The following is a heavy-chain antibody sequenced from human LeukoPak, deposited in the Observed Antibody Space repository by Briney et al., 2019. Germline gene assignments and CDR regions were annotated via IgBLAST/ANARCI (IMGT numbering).Heavy chain of an antibody. D-gene: IGHD6-13*01. V-gene: IGHV3-23*01. CDR3: VKDGIAAADTTYFDS. J-gene: IGHJ4*02. CDR1: GFTFSNYA. Sequence: PGVSLRLSCGASGFTFSNYAMSCVRQAPGRGLEWVSAIGGSGSGSYYADSVKGRFTISRDNSKNTLYLQMNGLRGEDTAVYYCVKDGIAAADTTYFDSWGQGTMVTVSS. CDR2: IGGSGSGS.